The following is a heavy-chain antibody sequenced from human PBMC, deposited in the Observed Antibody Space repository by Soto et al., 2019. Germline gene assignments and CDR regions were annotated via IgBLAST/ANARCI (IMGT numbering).Heavy chain of an antibody. Sequence: EVQLLESGGGLVQPGGSLRLSCAASGFTFSSYAMSWVRQAPGKGLEWVSAISGSGGSIYYADSVKGRFTISRDNSKNTLYLQMNSLRAEDTAVYYCAKVVGLSTFGGVTVFDYWGQGTLVTVSS. V-gene: IGHV3-23*01. CDR3: AKVVGLSTFGGVTVFDY. J-gene: IGHJ4*02. CDR1: GFTFSSYA. D-gene: IGHD3-16*02. CDR2: ISGSGGSI.